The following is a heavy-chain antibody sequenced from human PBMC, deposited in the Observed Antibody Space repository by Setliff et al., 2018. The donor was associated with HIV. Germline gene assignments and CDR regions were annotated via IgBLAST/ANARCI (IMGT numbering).Heavy chain of an antibody. V-gene: IGHV1-8*02. J-gene: IGHJ4*02. Sequence: ASVKVSCKASGYTFTSYGISWVRQATGQGLEWMGWMNPNSGNTGYAQKFQGRVTMTRNTSISTAYMELSSLRSEDTAVYYCATSVATFDSVDYWGQGTLVTVSS. CDR1: GYTFTSYG. D-gene: IGHD1-26*01. CDR2: MNPNSGNT. CDR3: ATSVATFDSVDY.